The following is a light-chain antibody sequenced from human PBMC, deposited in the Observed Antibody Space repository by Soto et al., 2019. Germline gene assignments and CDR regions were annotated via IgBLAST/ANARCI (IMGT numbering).Light chain of an antibody. Sequence: DIQMTQSPSTLSASVGERVTITCRASQSISSWLAWYQQKPGKAPKLLIYDASCLESGVPSRCSGSGSGTEFTLTISSLQPVDFSTYYCQQYNSYWTFGQGTKVEIK. CDR3: QQYNSYWT. J-gene: IGKJ1*01. CDR2: DAS. V-gene: IGKV1-5*01. CDR1: QSISSW.